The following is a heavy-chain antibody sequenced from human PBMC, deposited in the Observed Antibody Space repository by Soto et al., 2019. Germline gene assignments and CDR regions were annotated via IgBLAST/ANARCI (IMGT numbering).Heavy chain of an antibody. D-gene: IGHD2-15*01. CDR3: ARGLRVAEVYYGMDV. V-gene: IGHV1-8*01. CDR1: GYTFTSYD. J-gene: IGHJ6*02. CDR2: MNPNSGNT. Sequence: ASVKVSWKASGYTFTSYDMNWVRQATGQGLEWMGWMNPNSGNTGYAQKFQGRVTMTRNTSISTAYMELISLRSEDTAVYYCARGLRVAEVYYGMDVWGQGTTVTVSS.